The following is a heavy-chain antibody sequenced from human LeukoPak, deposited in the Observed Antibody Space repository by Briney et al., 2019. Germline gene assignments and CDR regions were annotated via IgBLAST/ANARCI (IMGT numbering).Heavy chain of an antibody. Sequence: PSETLSLTCVVNGGSFSGSYWSWIRQPPGKGLEWIGESNDSGSTKYNSSLKSRVTISVDTSKKQFSLTLSSVTAADTAVYYCARVRVWFGHNWIDPWGRGTLVTVS. CDR2: SNDSGST. V-gene: IGHV4-34*01. J-gene: IGHJ5*02. CDR3: ARVRVWFGHNWIDP. CDR1: GGSFSGSY. D-gene: IGHD3-10*01.